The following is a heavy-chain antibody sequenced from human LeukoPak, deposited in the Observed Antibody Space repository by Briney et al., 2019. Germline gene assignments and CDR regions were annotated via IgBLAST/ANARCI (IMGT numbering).Heavy chain of an antibody. V-gene: IGHV4-59*01. Sequence: SETLSLTCTVSGGSINSNYWSWLRQPPGKGLESIGYMHYTGNTNYNPSLKSRVTMSVDTSKNQFSLTLNSVTAADTAVYYCTRGSHGDHFDSWGQGILVAVSS. D-gene: IGHD4-17*01. CDR1: GGSINSNY. CDR2: MHYTGNT. CDR3: TRGSHGDHFDS. J-gene: IGHJ4*02.